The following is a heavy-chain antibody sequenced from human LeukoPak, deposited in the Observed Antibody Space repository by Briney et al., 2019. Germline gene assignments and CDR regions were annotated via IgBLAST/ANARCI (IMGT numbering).Heavy chain of an antibody. CDR2: ISYDGSNK. V-gene: IGHV3-30*18. CDR1: GFTFSSYG. Sequence: GGSLRLSCAAYGFTFSSYGMHWVRQAPGKGLEWVAVISYDGSNKYYADSVKGRFTISRDNSKNTLYLQMNSLRAEDTAVYYCAKDFELSEQQLVLPNDYWGQGTLVTVSS. D-gene: IGHD6-13*01. J-gene: IGHJ4*02. CDR3: AKDFELSEQQLVLPNDY.